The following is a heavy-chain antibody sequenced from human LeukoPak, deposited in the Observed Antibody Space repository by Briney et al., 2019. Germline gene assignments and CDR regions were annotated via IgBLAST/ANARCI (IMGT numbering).Heavy chain of an antibody. V-gene: IGHV4-59*12. D-gene: IGHD2-21*01. CDR3: AREVWSGSYYYGMDV. Sequence: TSQTLSLTCTVSGGSISSYYWSWIRQPPGKGLERIGYIYYSGSTNYNPSLKSRVTISVDTSKNPFSLKLSSVTAADTAVYYCAREVWSGSYYYGMDVWGQGTTVAVSS. CDR1: GGSISSYY. J-gene: IGHJ6*02. CDR2: IYYSGST.